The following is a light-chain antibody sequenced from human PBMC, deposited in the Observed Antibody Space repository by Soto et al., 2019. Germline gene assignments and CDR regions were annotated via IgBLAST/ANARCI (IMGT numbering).Light chain of an antibody. Sequence: QSALTQPPSASGSPGQSVTISCTGTSSDVGGYIYVSWYQQRPGKAPKLMIYEVTKRPSGVPDRFSGSKSGNTASLTVSGLQAEDEADYYCAIWDDSVDGWVFGGGTKLTVL. CDR1: SSDVGGYIY. J-gene: IGLJ3*02. V-gene: IGLV2-8*01. CDR3: AIWDDSVDGWV. CDR2: EVT.